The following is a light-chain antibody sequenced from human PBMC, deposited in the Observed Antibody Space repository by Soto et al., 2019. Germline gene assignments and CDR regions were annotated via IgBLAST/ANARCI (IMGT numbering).Light chain of an antibody. J-gene: IGKJ1*01. Sequence: DIQMTQSPSPLSSSVVYMVTITFRASQNINHWLAWYQQKPGKAPKLLIFAASTLVRGVPSRFSGRGSGTEFTLTISSLQADDYATFYCQQYHTDWTFGQGTKVDIK. CDR3: QQYHTDWT. CDR2: AAS. V-gene: IGKV1-5*01. CDR1: QNINHW.